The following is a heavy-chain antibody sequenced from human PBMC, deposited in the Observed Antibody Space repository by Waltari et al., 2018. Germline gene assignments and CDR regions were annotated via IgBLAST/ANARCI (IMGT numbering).Heavy chain of an antibody. V-gene: IGHV3-30*02. Sequence: QVQLVESGGGVVQPGGSLRLSCAASGFTFSSYGMHWVRQAPGKGLEGVAFIRYDGSNKYYADSVKGRFTISRDNSKNTLYLQMNSLSAEDTAVYYCAKAVRPNYYMDVWGKGTTVTVSS. D-gene: IGHD3-22*01. CDR2: IRYDGSNK. CDR1: GFTFSSYG. CDR3: AKAVRPNYYMDV. J-gene: IGHJ6*03.